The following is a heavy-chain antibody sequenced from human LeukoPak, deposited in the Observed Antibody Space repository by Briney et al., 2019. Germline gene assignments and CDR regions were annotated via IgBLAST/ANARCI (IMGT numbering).Heavy chain of an antibody. D-gene: IGHD6-13*01. CDR3: ARGGRGPRYSSSWYLGY. J-gene: IGHJ4*02. Sequence: GASVKVSCKASGYTFTGYYMHWVRQAPGQGLEWMGWINPNSGGTNYAQKFQGRVTMTRDTSISTAYMELSRLGSDDTAVYYCARGGRGPRYSSSWYLGYWGQGTLVTVSS. CDR2: INPNSGGT. CDR1: GYTFTGYY. V-gene: IGHV1-2*02.